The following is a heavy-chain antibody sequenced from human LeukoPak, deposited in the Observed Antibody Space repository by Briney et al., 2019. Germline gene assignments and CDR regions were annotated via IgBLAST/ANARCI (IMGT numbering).Heavy chain of an antibody. D-gene: IGHD2-15*01. V-gene: IGHV3-23*01. CDR2: ISASGGST. J-gene: IGHJ4*02. CDR3: AKVKYCSGGSCRQYYFDY. Sequence: GGSLRLSCAASGFTFSSSAMSWVRQVPGKGLEWVSGISASGGSTYYADSVKGRFTISRDNSKNTLYLQMNSLRAEDTAVYYCAKVKYCSGGSCRQYYFDYWGQGTLVTVSS. CDR1: GFTFSSSA.